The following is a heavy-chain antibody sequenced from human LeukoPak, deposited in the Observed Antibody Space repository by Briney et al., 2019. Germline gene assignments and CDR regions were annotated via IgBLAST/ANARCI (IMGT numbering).Heavy chain of an antibody. CDR3: ARGQVIPYCGGDCYPNWFDP. Sequence: ASVKVSCKASGYTFTSYGISWVRQAPGQGLEWMGWISAYNGNTNYAQKLQGRVTMTTDTSTSTAYMELRSLRSDDTAVYYCARGQVIPYCGGDCYPNWFDPWGQGTLVTVSS. D-gene: IGHD2-21*02. J-gene: IGHJ5*02. CDR2: ISAYNGNT. CDR1: GYTFTSYG. V-gene: IGHV1-18*01.